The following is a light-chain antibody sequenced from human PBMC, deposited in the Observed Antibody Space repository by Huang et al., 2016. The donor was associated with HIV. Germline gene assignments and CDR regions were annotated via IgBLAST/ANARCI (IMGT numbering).Light chain of an antibody. CDR3: QQYNTWHT. CDR1: QSVGTN. CDR2: GAS. Sequence: EIVMTQSPVTLSVSPGQRATLSCRASQSVGTNLAWYQQKSGQPPRLLIYGASTRATGISARFSGSGFETEFTLTISSLQSEDVAVYYCQQYNTWHTFGQGTKLEIK. V-gene: IGKV3-15*01. J-gene: IGKJ2*01.